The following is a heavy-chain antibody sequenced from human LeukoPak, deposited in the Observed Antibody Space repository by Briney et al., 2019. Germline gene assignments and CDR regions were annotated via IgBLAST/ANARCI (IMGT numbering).Heavy chain of an antibody. Sequence: ASVKVSCKASGYTFTSFGIGWVRQAPGQGFEWMGWISAYNGNTNYAQKFQDGVTMTRDTPTSTAYMELRSLTTDDTAVDYGGRGGGGWPGDYWARETLVTVSS. J-gene: IGHJ4*02. D-gene: IGHD6-19*01. V-gene: IGHV1-18*01. CDR1: GYTFTSFG. CDR3: GRGGGGWPGDY. CDR2: ISAYNGNT.